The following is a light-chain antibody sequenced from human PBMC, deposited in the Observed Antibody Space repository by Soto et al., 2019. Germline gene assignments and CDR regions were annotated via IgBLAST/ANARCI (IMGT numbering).Light chain of an antibody. J-gene: IGKJ4*01. CDR1: QSVSSRN. CDR2: GAS. V-gene: IGKV3-20*01. CDR3: QQYGSSPLT. Sequence: EIVLTQSPGTLSLSPGERATFSCRASQSVSSRNLAWYQQKPGQAPRLLISGASSRATGISDRFSGSGSGTDFTLTISRLEPEDFAVYYCQQYGSSPLTFGGGTKVEI.